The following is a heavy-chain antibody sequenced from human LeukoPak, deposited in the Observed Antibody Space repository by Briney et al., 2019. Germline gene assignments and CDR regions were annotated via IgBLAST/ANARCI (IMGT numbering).Heavy chain of an antibody. CDR1: GFTFSSYW. V-gene: IGHV3-7*01. CDR3: AELGITMIGGV. CDR2: IKQDGSEK. Sequence: PGGSLRLSCAASGFTFSSYWMSWVRQAPGKGLEWVANIKQDGSEKYYVDSVKGRFTISRDNAKSSLYLQMNSLRAEDTAVYYCAELGITMIGGVWGKGTTVTISS. D-gene: IGHD3-10*02. J-gene: IGHJ6*04.